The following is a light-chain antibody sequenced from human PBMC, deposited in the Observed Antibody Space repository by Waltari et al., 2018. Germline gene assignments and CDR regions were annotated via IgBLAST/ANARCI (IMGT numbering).Light chain of an antibody. CDR2: GAS. CDR1: QTVRTTY. J-gene: IGKJ4*01. V-gene: IGKV3-20*01. Sequence: EIVLTQYPGTLSLAPGERATLSCRASQTVRTTYLPWYQQKPGQAPTLLLYGASSRATGSPGRFSGNGSGTDFSLTISSLEPEDFAVYYCQQYDISPLTFGGGTKVEIK. CDR3: QQYDISPLT.